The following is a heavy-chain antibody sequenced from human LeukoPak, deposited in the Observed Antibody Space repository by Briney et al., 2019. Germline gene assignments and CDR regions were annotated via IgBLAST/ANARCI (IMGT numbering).Heavy chain of an antibody. CDR1: GFTFSSYS. J-gene: IGHJ4*02. CDR3: ARGVGSYFDY. Sequence: PGGSLRLSCVASGFTFSSYSMNWVRQAPGKGLEWVSSISSSSTYIYYADSVKGRFTISGDNAKNSLFLQMNSLRAEDTAVYYCARGVGSYFDYWGQGTLVTVSS. D-gene: IGHD3-10*01. CDR2: ISSSSTYI. V-gene: IGHV3-21*01.